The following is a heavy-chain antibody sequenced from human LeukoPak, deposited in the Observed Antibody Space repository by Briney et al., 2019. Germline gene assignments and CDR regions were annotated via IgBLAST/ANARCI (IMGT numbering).Heavy chain of an antibody. J-gene: IGHJ6*02. D-gene: IGHD6-13*01. CDR2: IKQDGSEK. CDR1: GFTFSSYA. Sequence: GGSLRLSCAASGFTFSSYAMSWVRQAPGKGLEWVANIKQDGSEKYYVDSVKGRFTISRDNAKNSLYLQMNSLRAEDTAVYYCARDDKRSWYGARYGMDVWGQGTTVTVSS. CDR3: ARDDKRSWYGARYGMDV. V-gene: IGHV3-7*01.